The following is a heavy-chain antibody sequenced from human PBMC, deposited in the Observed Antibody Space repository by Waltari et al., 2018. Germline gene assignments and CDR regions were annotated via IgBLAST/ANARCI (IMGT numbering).Heavy chain of an antibody. CDR2: IYYSGST. CDR3: ARHLPHARQQLGSWFDP. CDR1: GGSISSSSYY. Sequence: QLQLQESGPGLVKPSETLSLTCTLSGGSISSSSYYWGWICQPPGKGLEWIGSIYYSGSTYYNPSLKSQVTISVDTSKNQFSLKLSSVTAADTAVYYCARHLPHARQQLGSWFDPWGQGTLVTVSS. D-gene: IGHD6-13*01. V-gene: IGHV4-39*01. J-gene: IGHJ5*02.